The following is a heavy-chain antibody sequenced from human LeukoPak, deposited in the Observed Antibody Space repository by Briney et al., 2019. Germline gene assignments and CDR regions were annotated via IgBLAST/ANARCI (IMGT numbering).Heavy chain of an antibody. CDR3: AKKGVDWFGEYYIDY. V-gene: IGHV3-23*01. J-gene: IGHJ4*02. Sequence: GGPLRLSCAASGFTFSSYAMSWVRQAPGKGLEWVSAISGSGGSTYYADSVKGRFTISRDNSKNTLYLQMNSLRAEDTAVYYCAKKGVDWFGEYYIDYWGQGTLVTVSS. D-gene: IGHD3-10*01. CDR1: GFTFSSYA. CDR2: ISGSGGST.